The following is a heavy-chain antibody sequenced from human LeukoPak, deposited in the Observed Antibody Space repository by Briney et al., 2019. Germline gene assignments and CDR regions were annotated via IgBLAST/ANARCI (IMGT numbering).Heavy chain of an antibody. V-gene: IGHV1-69*13. Sequence: GASVKVSCKASGGTFSSYAISWVRQAPGQGLEWMGGIIPIFGTANYAQKFQGRVTITADESTSTAYMELSSLRSEDTAVYYCARVEAAVAGGEYWGQGTLVTVSS. CDR2: IIPIFGTA. J-gene: IGHJ4*02. D-gene: IGHD6-19*01. CDR3: ARVEAAVAGGEY. CDR1: GGTFSSYA.